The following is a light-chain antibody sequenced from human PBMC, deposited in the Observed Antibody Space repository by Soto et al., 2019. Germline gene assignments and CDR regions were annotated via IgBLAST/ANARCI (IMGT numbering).Light chain of an antibody. V-gene: IGKV1-39*01. J-gene: IGKJ4*01. CDR3: QQSYAAPLT. Sequence: IQMTQSPSSLSASVGDRVTITCRASQNIGYFLNWYQQKPGKAPNLLIYAASSFQTGVSSRFSGRGSGTEFTLTIRNLQPEDFATYWCQQSYAAPLTFGGGTKVDIK. CDR1: QNIGYF. CDR2: AAS.